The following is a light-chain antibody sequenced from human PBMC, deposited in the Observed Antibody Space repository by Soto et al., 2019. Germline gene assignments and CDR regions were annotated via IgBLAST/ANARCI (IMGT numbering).Light chain of an antibody. CDR3: QQYGSSPQT. Sequence: IVLTQTPGTLSLSPGGRTNLSRRASQSISRYLAWYQQKPGQAPRLLIYGASSRATGIPDRFSGSGSGTDFTLTISRLEPEDFAVYYCQQYGSSPQTFGQGTKVDIK. J-gene: IGKJ1*01. CDR1: QSISRY. CDR2: GAS. V-gene: IGKV3-20*01.